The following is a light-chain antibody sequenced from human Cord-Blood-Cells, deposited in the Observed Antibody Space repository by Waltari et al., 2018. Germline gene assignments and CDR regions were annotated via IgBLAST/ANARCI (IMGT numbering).Light chain of an antibody. J-gene: IGKJ1*01. CDR3: QQYYSYPWT. CDR2: DAS. V-gene: IGKV1-33*01. Sequence: DIQMTQSPSSLSASVGDRVTITCQASQDISNYLNWYQQKPGKAPKLLIYDASNLETGVPSRFSGSGSGTDFTFTISSLQSEDFATYYCQQYYSYPWTFGQGTKVEIK. CDR1: QDISNY.